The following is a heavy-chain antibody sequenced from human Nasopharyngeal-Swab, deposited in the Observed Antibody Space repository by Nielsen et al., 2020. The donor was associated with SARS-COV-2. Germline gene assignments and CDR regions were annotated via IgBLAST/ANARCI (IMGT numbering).Heavy chain of an antibody. J-gene: IGHJ4*02. CDR2: IYYSGST. Sequence: RQAPGKGLEWIGSIYYSGSTYYNPSLKSRVSISVDTSKNQFSLKLSSVTAADTAVYYCATRDYYGSGTMGIPFDYWGQGTLVTVS. V-gene: IGHV4-39*01. CDR3: ATRDYYGSGTMGIPFDY. D-gene: IGHD3-10*01.